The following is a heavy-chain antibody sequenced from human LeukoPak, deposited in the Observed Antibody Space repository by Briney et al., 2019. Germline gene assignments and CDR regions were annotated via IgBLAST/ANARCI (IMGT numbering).Heavy chain of an antibody. Sequence: SETLSLTCTVSGGSVSSSGYYWGWIRQPPGKGLEWIGTIHYNGGTYYNPSLKGRVTISIDTSKNRFSLQLSSVAAADTAVYYCARGKTYYYYYGMDVWGQGTTVTVSS. CDR1: GGSVSSSGYY. CDR3: ARGKTYYYYYGMDV. CDR2: IHYNGGT. V-gene: IGHV4-39*01. J-gene: IGHJ6*02.